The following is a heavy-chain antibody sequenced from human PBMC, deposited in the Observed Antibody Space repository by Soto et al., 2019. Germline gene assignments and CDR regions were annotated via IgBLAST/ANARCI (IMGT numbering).Heavy chain of an antibody. Sequence: GGSLRLSCAASGFTFSSYAMHWVRQAPGKGLEWVAVISYDGSNKYYADSVKGRFTISRDNSKNTLYLQMNSLRAEDTAVYYCARVYYDSSGYYQQMSLTFDIWGQGTMVTV. D-gene: IGHD3-22*01. V-gene: IGHV3-30-3*01. CDR1: GFTFSSYA. CDR2: ISYDGSNK. CDR3: ARVYYDSSGYYQQMSLTFDI. J-gene: IGHJ3*02.